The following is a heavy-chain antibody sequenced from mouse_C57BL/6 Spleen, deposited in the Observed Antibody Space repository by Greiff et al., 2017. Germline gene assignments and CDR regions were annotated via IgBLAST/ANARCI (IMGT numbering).Heavy chain of an antibody. D-gene: IGHD2-1*01. CDR1: GFTFSSYA. V-gene: IGHV5-9-1*02. J-gene: IGHJ3*01. Sequence: EVQLVESGEGLVKPGGSLKLSCAASGFTFSSYAMSWVRQTPEKRLEWVAYISSGGDYIYYADTVKGRFTISRDNARNTLYLQMSSLKSEDTAMFYCTREEDWVYGNYGFAYWGQGTLVTVSA. CDR2: ISSGGDYI. CDR3: TREEDWVYGNYGFAY.